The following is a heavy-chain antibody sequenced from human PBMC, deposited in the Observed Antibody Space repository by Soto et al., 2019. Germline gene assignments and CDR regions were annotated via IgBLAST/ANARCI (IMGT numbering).Heavy chain of an antibody. Sequence: LSLTCSVSGFAISRGYYWSWVRQPPGKGLEWIGSIYPSVSSYHNPSLATRLRLSIDTSKNQFTLNLTSVTAADTAHYFCAREKVGTTFFDNWGQGTQVTVSS. CDR3: AREKVGTTFFDN. J-gene: IGHJ4*02. CDR1: GFAISRGYY. D-gene: IGHD1-1*01. CDR2: IYPSVSS. V-gene: IGHV4-38-2*02.